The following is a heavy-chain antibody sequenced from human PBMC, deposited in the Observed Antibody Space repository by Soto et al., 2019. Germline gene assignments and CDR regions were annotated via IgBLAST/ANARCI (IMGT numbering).Heavy chain of an antibody. D-gene: IGHD4-17*01. Sequence: PSETLSLTCTVSGGSISSGGYYWSWIRQHPGKGLEWIGYIYYSGSTYYNPSLKSRVTISVDTSKNQFSLKLSSVTAADTAVYYCARDRRRWYYYGMDVWGQGTTVTVSS. CDR2: IYYSGST. CDR1: GGSISSGGYY. J-gene: IGHJ6*02. V-gene: IGHV4-31*03. CDR3: ARDRRRWYYYGMDV.